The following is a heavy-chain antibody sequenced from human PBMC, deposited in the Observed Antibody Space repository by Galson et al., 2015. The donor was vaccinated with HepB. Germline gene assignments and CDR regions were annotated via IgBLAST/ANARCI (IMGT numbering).Heavy chain of an antibody. CDR2: FDPEDGET. D-gene: IGHD3-22*01. J-gene: IGHJ5*02. V-gene: IGHV1-24*01. CDR3: ATLQRGIVVVITTGWFDP. Sequence: SVKVSCKVSGYTLTELPMHWVRQAPGKGLEWMGGFDPEDGETIYAQKFQGRVTMTEDTSTDTAYMELSSLRSEDTAVYYCATLQRGIVVVITTGWFDPWGQGTLVTVSS. CDR1: GYTLTELP.